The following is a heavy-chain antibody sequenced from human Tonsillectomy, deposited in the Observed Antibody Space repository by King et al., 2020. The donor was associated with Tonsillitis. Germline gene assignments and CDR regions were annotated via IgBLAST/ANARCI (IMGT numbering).Heavy chain of an antibody. J-gene: IGHJ5*02. V-gene: IGHV4-59*08. D-gene: IGHD5-12*01. CDR2: IYYSGST. Sequence: QLQESGPGLVKPSETLSLTCTVSGGSISSYYWSWIRQPPGKGLEWIGYIYYSGSTNYNPSLKSRVTISVDTSKNQFSLKLSSVTAADTAVYYCARVSYIVATRFSWFDPWGQGTLVTVSS. CDR3: ARVSYIVATRFSWFDP. CDR1: GGSISSYY.